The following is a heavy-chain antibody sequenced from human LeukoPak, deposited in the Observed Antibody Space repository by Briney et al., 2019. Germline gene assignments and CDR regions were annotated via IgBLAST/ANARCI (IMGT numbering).Heavy chain of an antibody. D-gene: IGHD6-13*01. V-gene: IGHV3-13*01. Sequence: TGGSLRLSCVASGFTFSSYDMHWVRQATGKGLEWVSAIGTAGDTYYPGSVKGRFTISRENAKNSLYLQMNSLRAGDTAVYYCARAAAGTLAFDIWGQGTMVTVSS. CDR1: GFTFSSYD. J-gene: IGHJ3*02. CDR3: ARAAAGTLAFDI. CDR2: IGTAGDT.